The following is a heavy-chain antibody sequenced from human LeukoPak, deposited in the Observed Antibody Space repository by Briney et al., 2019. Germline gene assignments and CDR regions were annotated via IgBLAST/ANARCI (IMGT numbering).Heavy chain of an antibody. Sequence: GGSLRLSCAASGFTVSSSYMTWVRQAPGKGLEWVSSISSSSSYIYYADSVKGRFTISRDNAKNSLYLQMNSLRAEDTAVYYCARVMYGSGWNDYWGQGTLVTVSS. CDR1: GFTVSSSY. J-gene: IGHJ4*02. CDR3: ARVMYGSGWNDY. V-gene: IGHV3-21*01. CDR2: ISSSSSYI. D-gene: IGHD6-19*01.